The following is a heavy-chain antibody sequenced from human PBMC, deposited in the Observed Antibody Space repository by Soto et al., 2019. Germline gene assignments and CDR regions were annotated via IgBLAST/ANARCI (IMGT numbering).Heavy chain of an antibody. CDR3: ARADYYDSYSYYFLPSDFDF. CDR2: MFYSGST. J-gene: IGHJ4*02. V-gene: IGHV4-39*01. CDR1: GGSISSDRYF. Sequence: PSETLSLTCTASGGSISSDRYFWAWIRQPPGKGLEWIGGMFYSGSTYYNPSLKSRGTISVDMSVDMSKNRFSLKLNSVSAADTAIYFCARADYYDSYSYYFLPSDFDFWGQGTLVTVS. D-gene: IGHD3-22*01.